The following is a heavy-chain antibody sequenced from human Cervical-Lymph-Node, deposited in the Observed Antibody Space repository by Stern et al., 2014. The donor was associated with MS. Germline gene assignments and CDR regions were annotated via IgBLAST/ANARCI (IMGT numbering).Heavy chain of an antibody. CDR3: ARVSTSFDD. J-gene: IGHJ4*02. D-gene: IGHD4-11*01. Sequence: QLQLQESGPGVVKPSETLSLTCTVSGGSISSYYWSWIRQPPGKGLEVIGYISYDGSTNYNSSLKSRVTISLDTSKKQFSLKLDSVSAADMAVYFCARVSTSFDDWGQGTLVTVSS. CDR1: GGSISSYY. V-gene: IGHV4-59*01. CDR2: ISYDGST.